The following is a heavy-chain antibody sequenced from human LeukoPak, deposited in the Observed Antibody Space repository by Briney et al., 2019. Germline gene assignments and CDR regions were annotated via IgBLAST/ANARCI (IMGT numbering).Heavy chain of an antibody. CDR3: AKKGEWREAD. D-gene: IGHD3-16*01. J-gene: IGHJ4*02. CDR2: ISGSGGNT. CDR1: GFTFSSYG. V-gene: IGHV3-23*01. Sequence: PGGTLRLSCAASGFTFSSYGMSWVRQAPGKGLEWVSAISGSGGNTYYADSVKGRFTISRDNSKNTLYLQMNSLRAEDTAVYYCAKKGEWREADWGQGTLVTVSS.